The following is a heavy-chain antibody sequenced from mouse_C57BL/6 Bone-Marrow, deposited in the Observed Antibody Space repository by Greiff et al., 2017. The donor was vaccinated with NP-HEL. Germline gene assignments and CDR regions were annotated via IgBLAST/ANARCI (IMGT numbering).Heavy chain of an antibody. CDR1: GYTFTDYY. V-gene: IGHV1-26*01. CDR3: ARKGYGSLFDY. Sequence: VQLQQSGPELVKPGASVKISCKASGYTFTDYYMNWVKQSHGKSLEWIGDINPNNGGTSYNQKFKGKATLTVDKSSSTAYMELRSLTSEDSAVYYCARKGYGSLFDYWGQGTTLTVSS. D-gene: IGHD1-1*01. CDR2: INPNNGGT. J-gene: IGHJ2*01.